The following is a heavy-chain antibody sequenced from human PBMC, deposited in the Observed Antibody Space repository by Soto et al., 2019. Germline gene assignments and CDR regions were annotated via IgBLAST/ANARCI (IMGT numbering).Heavy chain of an antibody. V-gene: IGHV4-4*02. CDR3: ARKGYSYELNWFDP. J-gene: IGHJ5*02. Sequence: SETLSLTCAVSGGSISSSNWWSWVRQPPGKGLEWIGEIYHSGSTNYNPSLKSRVTISVDNSKNQFSLKLRSVTAADTAVYYCARKGYSYELNWFDPWGQGTLVTVSS. CDR2: IYHSGST. CDR1: GGSISSSNW. D-gene: IGHD5-18*01.